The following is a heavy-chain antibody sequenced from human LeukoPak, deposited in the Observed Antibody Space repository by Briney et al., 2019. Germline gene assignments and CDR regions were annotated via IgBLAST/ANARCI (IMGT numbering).Heavy chain of an antibody. CDR3: ASSVLGPSGAFDI. Sequence: GGSLRLPCAASGFTVSSNYMSWVRQAPGKGLEWVSVIYSGGSTYYADSVKGRFTISRDNSKNTLYLQMNSLRAEDTAVYYCASSVLGPSGAFDIWGQGTMVTVSS. CDR1: GFTVSSNY. J-gene: IGHJ3*02. CDR2: IYSGGST. V-gene: IGHV3-53*01. D-gene: IGHD2-15*01.